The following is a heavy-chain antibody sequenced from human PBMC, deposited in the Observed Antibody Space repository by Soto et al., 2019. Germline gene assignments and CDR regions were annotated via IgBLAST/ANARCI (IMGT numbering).Heavy chain of an antibody. Sequence: QVQLQESGPGLVKPSQTLSLTCTVSGGSISSGGYYWSWIRQHPGKGLEWIGYIYYSGSTYYNPSLKSRVTISVDTSKNPFSPKLSSVTAADTGVYYRAREILSSGWTAPDYWGQGTLVTVSS. J-gene: IGHJ4*02. D-gene: IGHD6-19*01. CDR3: AREILSSGWTAPDY. CDR2: IYYSGST. CDR1: GGSISSGGYY. V-gene: IGHV4-31*03.